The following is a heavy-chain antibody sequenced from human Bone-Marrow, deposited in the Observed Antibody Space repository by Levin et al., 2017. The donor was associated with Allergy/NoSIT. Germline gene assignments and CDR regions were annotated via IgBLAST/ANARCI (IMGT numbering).Heavy chain of an antibody. Sequence: GESLKISCAASGFTFDTYALNWVRQAPGKGLEWVSVIYSGGSTYYADSVKGRFTISRDNSKNTLYLQMSSLRAEDTAVYYCATDRAYCSNTTCYLPDAFDIWGQGTMVTVSS. J-gene: IGHJ3*02. V-gene: IGHV3-66*01. CDR3: ATDRAYCSNTTCYLPDAFDI. CDR1: GFTFDTYA. CDR2: IYSGGST. D-gene: IGHD2-2*01.